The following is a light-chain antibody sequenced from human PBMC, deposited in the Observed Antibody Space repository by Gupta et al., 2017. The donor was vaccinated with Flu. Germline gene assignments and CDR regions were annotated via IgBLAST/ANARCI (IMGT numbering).Light chain of an antibody. CDR2: DDT. Sequence: SYVLTQPPSVSVAPGQTARITCAIDHIGSRSVHGYQQMPGQDPHLVVFDDTDRPAEIPERFSAITSATTATLTITRVEGGDEDDYYCQLGVCDHDVFGGGTKLTVL. CDR1: HIGSRS. CDR3: QLGVCDHDV. J-gene: IGLJ7*01. V-gene: IGLV3-21*02.